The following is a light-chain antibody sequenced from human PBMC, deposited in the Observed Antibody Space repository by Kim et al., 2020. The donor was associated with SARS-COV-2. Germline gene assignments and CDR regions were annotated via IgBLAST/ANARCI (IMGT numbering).Light chain of an antibody. CDR1: DIRSER. Sequence: SYELTQPPSVSVAPGQTAMITCEGNDIRSERVHWYQQKPGQAPVLVIYYDTERPSGIPERFSGSRSGNTATLIISGVEAADEADYSCQIWDSAGTDHPLFGGGTKVTVL. J-gene: IGLJ3*02. V-gene: IGLV3-21*04. CDR3: QIWDSAGTDHPL. CDR2: YDT.